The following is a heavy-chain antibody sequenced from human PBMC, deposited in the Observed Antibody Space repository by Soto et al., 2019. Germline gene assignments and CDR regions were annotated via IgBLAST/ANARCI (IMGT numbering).Heavy chain of an antibody. V-gene: IGHV1-46*01. Sequence: QVQLVQSGAEVKKPGASARLSCKASGYTFTSYYIHWVRQAPGEGLEWMGMLNPRTDSTNYAQKFQGRVTLTSDTSTSTVYMGLISLKSEDTAMYDCAREVPSGMDVWGQGTTVTVSS. CDR2: LNPRTDST. CDR1: GYTFTSYY. J-gene: IGHJ6*02. CDR3: AREVPSGMDV.